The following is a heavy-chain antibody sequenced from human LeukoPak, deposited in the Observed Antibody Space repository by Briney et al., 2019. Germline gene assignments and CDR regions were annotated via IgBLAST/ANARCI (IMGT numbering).Heavy chain of an antibody. V-gene: IGHV3-33*08. D-gene: IGHD3-10*01. CDR1: GFTFSSYA. CDR2: IWDDGNNK. Sequence: GGSLRLSCAASGFTFSSYAMHWVRQAPGKRLEWVAVIWDDGNNKRYANSVNGRFTISRDNSENTLYLQMNGLTAEDTAMYYCARDSYQDYYGRFDPWGQGTLVIVSS. J-gene: IGHJ5*02. CDR3: ARDSYQDYYGRFDP.